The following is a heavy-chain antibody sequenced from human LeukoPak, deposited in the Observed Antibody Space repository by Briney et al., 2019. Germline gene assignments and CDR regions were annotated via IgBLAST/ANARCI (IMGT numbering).Heavy chain of an antibody. V-gene: IGHV1-2*02. Sequence: GASVKVSCKASGYTLTGYYMHWVRQAPGQGLEWMGWINPNSGGTNYAQKFQGRVTMTRDTSISTAYMELSRLRSDDTAVYYCARDLALFCGGDCYLGPTDYWGQGTLVTVSS. J-gene: IGHJ4*02. D-gene: IGHD2-21*02. CDR3: ARDLALFCGGDCYLGPTDY. CDR1: GYTLTGYY. CDR2: INPNSGGT.